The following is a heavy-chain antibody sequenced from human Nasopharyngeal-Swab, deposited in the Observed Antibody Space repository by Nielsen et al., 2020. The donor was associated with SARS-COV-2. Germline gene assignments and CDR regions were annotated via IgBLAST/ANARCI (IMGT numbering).Heavy chain of an antibody. Sequence: GGSLRLSCAASGFNFNYYSMNWVRQAPGKGLEWVSFISSSGSIAYYADSVKGRVTISRDNANNSLYLQMNSLRADDTAVYYCVRDGALIQLWLLPHALDIWGQGTLVTVSS. CDR3: VRDGALIQLWLLPHALDI. V-gene: IGHV3-48*04. CDR2: ISSSGSIA. CDR1: GFNFNYYS. D-gene: IGHD5-18*01. J-gene: IGHJ3*02.